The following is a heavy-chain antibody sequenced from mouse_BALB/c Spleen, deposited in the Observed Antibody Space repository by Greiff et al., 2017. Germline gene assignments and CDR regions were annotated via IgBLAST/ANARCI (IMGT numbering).Heavy chain of an antibody. Sequence: EVMLVESGGGLVQPKGSLKLSCAASGFTFNTYAMNWVRQAPGKGLEWVARIRSKSNNYATYYADSVKDSFTISRDDSQSMLYLQMNNLKTEDTAMYYCVRHGGNWDVNWYFDVWGAGTTVTVSS. CDR3: VRHGGNWDVNWYFDV. CDR1: GFTFNTYA. V-gene: IGHV10-1*02. J-gene: IGHJ1*01. D-gene: IGHD4-1*01. CDR2: IRSKSNNYAT.